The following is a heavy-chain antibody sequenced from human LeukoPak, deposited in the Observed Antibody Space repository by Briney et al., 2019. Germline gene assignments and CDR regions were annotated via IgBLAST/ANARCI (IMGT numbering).Heavy chain of an antibody. CDR1: GFTFNNYA. CDR2: ISGTGGSA. J-gene: IGHJ1*01. CDR3: AQAEKRESGHRFQH. Sequence: PGRPLRLSCAASGFTFNNYAMNWVRQGPGEGLEWVSAISGTGGSAYYADSVKGRFTISRDNSKNTLYLEMNSLRADDTAVYYCAQAEKRESGHRFQHWGQGILVTVSS. D-gene: IGHD3-3*01. V-gene: IGHV3-23*01.